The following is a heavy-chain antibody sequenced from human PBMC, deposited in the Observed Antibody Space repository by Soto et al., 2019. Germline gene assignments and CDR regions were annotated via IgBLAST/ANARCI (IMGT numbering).Heavy chain of an antibody. CDR2: IYFTGNT. CDR1: GGCITSSRHF. CDR3: AGQTFTIDAASYGRSNWFDP. J-gene: IGHJ5*02. V-gene: IGHV4-39*01. Sequence: XGTLSLTCTVSGGCITSSRHFWGWVRQPPGRGLEWIGTIYFTGNTYYTPSLKSRLTMSIDTSKNEFSLRLNSVTAADTAVYYCAGQTFTIDAASYGRSNWFDPWGPGTLVTVSS. D-gene: IGHD3-9*01.